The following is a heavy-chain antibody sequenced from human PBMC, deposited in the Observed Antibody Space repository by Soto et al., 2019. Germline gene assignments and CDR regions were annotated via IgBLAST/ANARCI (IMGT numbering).Heavy chain of an antibody. CDR3: ARGRGYSGYDLGY. D-gene: IGHD5-12*01. CDR2: TYYSGST. CDR1: GDSISSYY. Sequence: QVQLQESGPGLVKPSETLSLTCTVSGDSISSYYWNWIRQPPGKGLEWIGYTYYSGSTDYNPSLKSRVTRSVDTSKNQCSLKLTSVTAADTAVYYCARGRGYSGYDLGYWGQGTLVTVSS. V-gene: IGHV4-59*01. J-gene: IGHJ4*02.